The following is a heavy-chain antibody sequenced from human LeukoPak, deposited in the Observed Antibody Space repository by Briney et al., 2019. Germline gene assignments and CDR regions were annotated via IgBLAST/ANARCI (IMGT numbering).Heavy chain of an antibody. CDR1: GFTFSSYW. J-gene: IGHJ4*02. CDR3: AKDNGIGYCSSTSCYTFDY. Sequence: GSLRLSCAASGFTFSSYWMHWVRQAPGKGLVWVSRINTDGSSTSYADSVKGRFTISRDNSKNTLYLQMNSLRAEDTAVYYCAKDNGIGYCSSTSCYTFDYWGQGTLVTVSS. CDR2: INTDGSST. D-gene: IGHD2-2*02. V-gene: IGHV3-74*01.